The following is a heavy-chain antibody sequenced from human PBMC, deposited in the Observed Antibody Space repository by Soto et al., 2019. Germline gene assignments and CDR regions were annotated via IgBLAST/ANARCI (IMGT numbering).Heavy chain of an antibody. J-gene: IGHJ4*02. CDR2: IYHSGST. D-gene: IGHD6-6*01. V-gene: IGHV4-30-2*01. CDR1: GGSICSGGYS. Sequence: SETLSLTCAVSGGSICSGGYSWSWIRQPPGKGLEWIGYIYHSGSTYYNPSLKSRVTIPVDRSKNQFSLKLSSVTAADTAVYYCARAESSSSEGFDHWGRGTLVTISS. CDR3: ARAESSSSEGFDH.